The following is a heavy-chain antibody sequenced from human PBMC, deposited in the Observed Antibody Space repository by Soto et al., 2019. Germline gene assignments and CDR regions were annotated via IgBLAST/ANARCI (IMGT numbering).Heavy chain of an antibody. CDR1: GYTFSDFD. V-gene: IGHV1-8*01. CDR3: ARGNPFNYAGFDV. J-gene: IGHJ6*02. Sequence: ASVKVSGKASGYTFSDFDINWLRQAAGQGPEWMGWMNAKSGDTFSAQRLQGKFNMTWDTSLGTAYMEVGSLTSDDAAIYYCARGNPFNYAGFDVWGQGTTVTVSS. CDR2: MNAKSGDT. D-gene: IGHD3-16*01.